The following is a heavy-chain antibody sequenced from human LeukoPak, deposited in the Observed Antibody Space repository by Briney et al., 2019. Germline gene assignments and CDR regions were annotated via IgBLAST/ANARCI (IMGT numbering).Heavy chain of an antibody. V-gene: IGHV3-23*01. Sequence: GGSLRLSCAASGFTFSSYAMSWVRQAPGKGLEWVSAISGSGGSTYYADSVKGRFTISRDNSKNTLYPQMNSLRAEDTAVYYCAKEGIAAAASKYYYYGMDVWGQGTTVTVSS. CDR3: AKEGIAAAASKYYYYGMDV. J-gene: IGHJ6*02. D-gene: IGHD6-13*01. CDR1: GFTFSSYA. CDR2: ISGSGGST.